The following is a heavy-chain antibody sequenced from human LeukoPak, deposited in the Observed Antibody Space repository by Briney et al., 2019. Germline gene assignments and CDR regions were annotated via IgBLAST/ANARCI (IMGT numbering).Heavy chain of an antibody. D-gene: IGHD2-15*01. J-gene: IGHJ4*02. CDR1: GGTFSSYA. CDR3: ARALSYCSGGSCYSWYFDY. CDR2: IIPLFGTA. Sequence: SVKVSCKASGGTFSSYAISWVRQAPGQGLEWMGGIIPLFGTANYAQKFQGRVTITADESTSTAYMELSSLRSEDTAVYYCARALSYCSGGSCYSWYFDYWGQGTLVTVSS. V-gene: IGHV1-69*13.